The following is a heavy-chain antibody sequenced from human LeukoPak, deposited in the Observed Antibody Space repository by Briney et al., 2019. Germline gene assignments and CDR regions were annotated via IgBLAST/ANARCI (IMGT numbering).Heavy chain of an antibody. D-gene: IGHD3-22*01. Sequence: GASAKVSCKASGYTFTSYGISWVRQAPGQGVEWMGWISAYNGNTNYAQKLQGRVTMTTDTSTSTAYMELRSLRSDDTAVYYCARDHYDSSGYYSPDYWGQGTLVTVSS. J-gene: IGHJ4*02. CDR3: ARDHYDSSGYYSPDY. V-gene: IGHV1-18*01. CDR2: ISAYNGNT. CDR1: GYTFTSYG.